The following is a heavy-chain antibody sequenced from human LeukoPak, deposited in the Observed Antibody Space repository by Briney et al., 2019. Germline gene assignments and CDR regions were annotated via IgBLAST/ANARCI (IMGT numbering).Heavy chain of an antibody. V-gene: IGHV4-59*11. CDR3: VRENYFDK. CDR2: IHYSGRT. CDR1: GTSISGHY. Sequence: PSETLSLTCTVSGTSISGHYWGWIRQPPGKGLEWIGYIHYSGRTDYNPSLKSRVTLSLGTSKKQFSLNLRSVSAADTAVYYCVRENYFDKWGPGTLATVSS. J-gene: IGHJ4*02.